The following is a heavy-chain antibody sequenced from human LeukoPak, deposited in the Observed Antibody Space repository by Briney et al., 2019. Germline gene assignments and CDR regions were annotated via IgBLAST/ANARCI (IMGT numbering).Heavy chain of an antibody. J-gene: IGHJ4*02. CDR1: GFTYSSCG. Sequence: SGGSLRLSCAASGFTYSSCGMHWVRQAPGKGLEWVAFIRYDGSNKYYADSVKGRFTISRDNSKNTLYLQMNSLRAEDTAVYYCAKGGAVVTATPFDYWGQGTLVTVSS. V-gene: IGHV3-30*02. CDR2: IRYDGSNK. D-gene: IGHD2-21*02. CDR3: AKGGAVVTATPFDY.